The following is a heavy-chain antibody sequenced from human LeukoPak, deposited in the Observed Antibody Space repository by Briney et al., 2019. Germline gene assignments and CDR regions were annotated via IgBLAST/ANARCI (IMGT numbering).Heavy chain of an antibody. CDR1: GATFTSYA. CDR3: ARETYYYGSGSPSPFDY. Sequence: SVKLSCKASGATFTSYAISWVRQAPGQGLEWMGGIILIFGTANYAQKFQGRVTITADKSTSTAYMELSSLRSEDTAVYYCARETYYYGSGSPSPFDYWGQGTLVTVSS. V-gene: IGHV1-69*06. D-gene: IGHD3-10*01. J-gene: IGHJ4*02. CDR2: IILIFGTA.